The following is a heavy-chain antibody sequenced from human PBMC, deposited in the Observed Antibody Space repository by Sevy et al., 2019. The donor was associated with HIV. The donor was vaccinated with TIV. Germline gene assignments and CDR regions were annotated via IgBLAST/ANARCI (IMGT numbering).Heavy chain of an antibody. V-gene: IGHV3-23*01. Sequence: GGSPRLSCAASGFTFSTYAMNWVRQAPGKGLEWVSSIINNGATTNYTDSVKDRFTISRDNSKNMVYLQMNSLRTEDTAVYYRANGEDCSCRLDFWGQRTLVTVSS. J-gene: IGHJ4*02. D-gene: IGHD2-21*02. CDR1: GFTFSTYA. CDR3: ANGEDCSCRLDF. CDR2: IINNGATT.